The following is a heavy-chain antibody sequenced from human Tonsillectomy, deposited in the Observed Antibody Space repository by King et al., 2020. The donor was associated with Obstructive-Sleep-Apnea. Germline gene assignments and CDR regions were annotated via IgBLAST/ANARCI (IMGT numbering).Heavy chain of an antibody. Sequence: HVQLVESGGGLVKPGGSLRLSCAASGFTFSDYYMSWISQAPGKGLEWVSYISSSGNTIYYADSVRGRFTISRDNAKNSLYLQMHSLRAEDTAVYYCARAHWDGVYSESYHANPFDIWGQGTMVTVSS. CDR2: ISSSGNTI. J-gene: IGHJ3*02. CDR1: GFTFSDYY. D-gene: IGHD1-26*01. CDR3: ARAHWDGVYSESYHANPFDI. V-gene: IGHV3-11*01.